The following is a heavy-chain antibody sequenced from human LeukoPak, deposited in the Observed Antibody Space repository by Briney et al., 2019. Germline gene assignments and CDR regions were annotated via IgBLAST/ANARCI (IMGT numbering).Heavy chain of an antibody. CDR2: IYHSGST. CDR1: GYSISSGYY. D-gene: IGHD6-19*01. CDR3: ARALRVAGRGGFDS. V-gene: IGHV4-38-2*02. Sequence: SETLSLTCTVSGYSISSGYYWGWIRPPPGKGLEWIGNIYHSGSTYYNPSLKSRVTISVDRSKNQFSLKLSSVTAADTAVYYCARALRVAGRGGFDSWGQGTLVTVSS. J-gene: IGHJ4*02.